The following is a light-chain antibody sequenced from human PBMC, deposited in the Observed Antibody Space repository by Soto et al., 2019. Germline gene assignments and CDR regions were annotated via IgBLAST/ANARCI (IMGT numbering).Light chain of an antibody. V-gene: IGLV2-8*01. J-gene: IGLJ1*01. Sequence: QSVLTQPPSAFGSPGPSVTISCTGTSSDVGGYNYVSWYQQHPGQTPKLVIFEVNKRPSGVPDRSSGSKSPNTPSLTVSGLQTEDEADYYCNSYAGSNSFVFGTGTKVNVL. CDR3: NSYAGSNSFV. CDR1: SSDVGGYNY. CDR2: EVN.